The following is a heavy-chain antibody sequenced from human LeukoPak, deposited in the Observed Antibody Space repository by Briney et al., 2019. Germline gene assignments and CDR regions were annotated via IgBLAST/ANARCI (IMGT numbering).Heavy chain of an antibody. D-gene: IGHD1-26*01. CDR1: GFTFSSYS. CDR2: ISSSSYI. Sequence: KSGGSLRLSCAASGFTFSSYSMNWVRQAPGKGLEWVSSISSSSYIYYADSVKGRFTISRDNAKNSLYLQMNSLRAEDTAVYYCAREGATLVGAFDIWGQGTMDTVSS. V-gene: IGHV3-21*01. J-gene: IGHJ3*02. CDR3: AREGATLVGAFDI.